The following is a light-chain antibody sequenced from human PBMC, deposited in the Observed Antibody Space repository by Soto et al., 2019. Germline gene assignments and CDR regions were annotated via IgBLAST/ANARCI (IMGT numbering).Light chain of an antibody. CDR2: DVR. CDR1: SSDVGGYNF. V-gene: IGLV2-11*01. CDR3: CSYAGSYAYV. J-gene: IGLJ1*01. Sequence: QSALTQPRSVSGSPGQSVTISCTGTSSDVGGYNFVSWYQQHPGKAPKLMIYDVRKRPSGVPDRFSGSKSGNTAPLTISGLQAEDEADYYCCSYAGSYAYVFGSGTKVTVL.